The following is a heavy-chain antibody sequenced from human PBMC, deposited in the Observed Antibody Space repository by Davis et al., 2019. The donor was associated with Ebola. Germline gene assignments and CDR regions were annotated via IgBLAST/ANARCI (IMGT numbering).Heavy chain of an antibody. CDR1: GYTFTGYY. CDR2: INPNSGGT. Sequence: ASVKVSCKASGYTFTGYYMHWVRQAPGQGLEWMGRINPNSGGTNYAQKFQGRVTMTRDTSISTAYMELSRLTSDDTAVYYCARDLDIVLMVYAIRFDYWGQGTLVTVSS. V-gene: IGHV1-2*06. D-gene: IGHD2-8*01. CDR3: ARDLDIVLMVYAIRFDY. J-gene: IGHJ4*02.